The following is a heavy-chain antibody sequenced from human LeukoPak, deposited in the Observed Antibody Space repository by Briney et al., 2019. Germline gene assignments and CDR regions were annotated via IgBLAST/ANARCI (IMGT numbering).Heavy chain of an antibody. J-gene: IGHJ4*02. D-gene: IGHD3-3*01. V-gene: IGHV3-66*02. CDR3: AKGDPHYDFWSGPDY. CDR2: IYSGGTT. Sequence: GGSLRLSCAASDFTVSNNHMSWVRQAPGKGLEWVSVIYSGGTTYYADSVKGRFTISRDNSKNTLYLQMNSLRAEDTAVYYCAKGDPHYDFWSGPDYWGQGTLVTVSS. CDR1: DFTVSNNH.